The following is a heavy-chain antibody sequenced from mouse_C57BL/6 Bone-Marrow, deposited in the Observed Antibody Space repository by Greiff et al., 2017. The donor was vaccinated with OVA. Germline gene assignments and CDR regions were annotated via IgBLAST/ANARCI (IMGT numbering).Heavy chain of an antibody. Sequence: VQLQQSVAELVRPGASVKLSCTASGFNFTNTYMPWVKQRPEQGLEWIGRIDPANGNTKYAPKFQGKATITADTSSNTAYLQLSSLTSEDTAIYYCAKRYQQFDVWGTGTTVTVSS. D-gene: IGHD2-14*01. J-gene: IGHJ1*03. V-gene: IGHV14-3*01. CDR2: IDPANGNT. CDR3: AKRYQQFDV. CDR1: GFNFTNTY.